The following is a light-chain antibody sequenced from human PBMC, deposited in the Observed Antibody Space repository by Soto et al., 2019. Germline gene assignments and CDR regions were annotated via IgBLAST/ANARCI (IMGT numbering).Light chain of an antibody. Sequence: SYELTQPPSVSVAPGKTARITCGGNNIGSKSVHWYQQKPGQAPVLVIYYDSDRPSGIPERFSGSNSGNTATLTLSRVEAGDEADYYCQVCDSSSDHVVFGGGTKLTVL. J-gene: IGLJ2*01. CDR2: YDS. CDR3: QVCDSSSDHVV. V-gene: IGLV3-21*04. CDR1: NIGSKS.